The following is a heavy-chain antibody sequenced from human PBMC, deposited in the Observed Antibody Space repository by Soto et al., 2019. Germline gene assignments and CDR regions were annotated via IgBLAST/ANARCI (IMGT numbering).Heavy chain of an antibody. V-gene: IGHV3-33*01. Sequence: QVPLVESGGGVVQPGRSLRLSCAASGFTFSSYGMHWVRQAPGKGLEWVAVIWYDGSNKYYADSVKGRFTISRDNSKNTLYLQMNSLRAEDTAVYYCARAHCSSTSCYYYYGMDVWGQGTTVTVSS. D-gene: IGHD2-2*01. CDR2: IWYDGSNK. CDR1: GFTFSSYG. CDR3: ARAHCSSTSCYYYYGMDV. J-gene: IGHJ6*02.